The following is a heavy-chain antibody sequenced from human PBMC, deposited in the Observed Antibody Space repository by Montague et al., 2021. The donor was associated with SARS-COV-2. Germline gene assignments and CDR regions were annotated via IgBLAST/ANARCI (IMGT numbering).Heavy chain of an antibody. J-gene: IGHJ2*01. CDR3: ARHGPNDYYHSRSFDL. V-gene: IGHV4-59*08. Sequence: SETLSLTCTVSGGSISSYYWSWIRQPPGKGLEWIGYIYYSGSTNYNHPLKSRVTISADTSKNQYSLNLSSVTAADTAVYYCARHGPNDYYHSRSFDLWGRGTLVTVSS. D-gene: IGHD3-10*01. CDR2: IYYSGST. CDR1: GGSISSYY.